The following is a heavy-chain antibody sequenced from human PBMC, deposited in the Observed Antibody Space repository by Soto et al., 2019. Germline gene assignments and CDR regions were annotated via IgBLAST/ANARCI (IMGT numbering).Heavy chain of an antibody. V-gene: IGHV1-69*04. CDR2: IIPILGIA. CDR1: GGSFSSYT. Sequence: SVKVSCKASGGSFSSYTISWVRQATGQGLAWMGRIIPILGIANYAQKFQGRVTITADKSTSTAYMELSSLRSEDTAVYYCARDGGAEGYCSGGSCYPFAFDIWGQGTTVTVPS. CDR3: ARDGGAEGYCSGGSCYPFAFDI. J-gene: IGHJ3*02. D-gene: IGHD2-15*01.